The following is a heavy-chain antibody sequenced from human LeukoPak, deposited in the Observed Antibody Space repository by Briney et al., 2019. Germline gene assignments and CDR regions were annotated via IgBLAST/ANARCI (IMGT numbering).Heavy chain of an antibody. Sequence: SETLSLTCTVSGGSISSSSYYWGWIRQPPGKGLEWIGSIYYSGSTYYNPSLKSRVTISVDRPKNQVSLKLIAMTAADTAVYYCARIHFQFYYMDVWGKGTTVTVSS. CDR2: IYYSGST. CDR1: GGSISSSSYY. D-gene: IGHD2/OR15-2a*01. J-gene: IGHJ6*03. V-gene: IGHV4-39*07. CDR3: ARIHFQFYYMDV.